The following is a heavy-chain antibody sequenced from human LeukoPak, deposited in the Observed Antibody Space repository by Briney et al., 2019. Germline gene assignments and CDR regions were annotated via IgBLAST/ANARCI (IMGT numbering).Heavy chain of an antibody. J-gene: IGHJ5*02. D-gene: IGHD2-2*01. CDR2: IYYSGST. CDR1: GASISGSSHYF. CDR3: ARDLRYCSSTSCLAQFDP. Sequence: PSETLSLTCTVSGASISGSSHYFWGWIRQTPGKGLEWIGSIYYSGSTNYNPSLKSRVTISVDTSKNQFSLKLSSVTAADTAVYYCARDLRYCSSTSCLAQFDPWGQGTLVTVSS. V-gene: IGHV4-39*07.